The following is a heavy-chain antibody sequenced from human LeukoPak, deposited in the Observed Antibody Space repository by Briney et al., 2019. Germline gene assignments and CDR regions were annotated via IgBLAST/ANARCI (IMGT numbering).Heavy chain of an antibody. D-gene: IGHD2-15*01. V-gene: IGHV3-7*01. CDR1: GFTFSSYW. Sequence: GGSLRLSCAASGFTFSSYWMSWVRQAPGKGLEWVANIKQDGSERYYVDSVKGRFTVSRDNARNSLYLQINSLRAGDTAVYYCATVPGGGYYNYYMGVWGKGTTVTVSS. CDR3: ATVPGGGYYNYYMGV. CDR2: IKQDGSER. J-gene: IGHJ6*03.